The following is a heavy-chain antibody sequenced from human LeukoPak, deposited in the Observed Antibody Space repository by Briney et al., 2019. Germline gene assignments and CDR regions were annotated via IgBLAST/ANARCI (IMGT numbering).Heavy chain of an antibody. CDR2: IKHDGSQK. V-gene: IGHV3-7*05. CDR3: ARDGMGGIKAFDI. Sequence: GGSLRLSCAASGFMFSRYWMSWARQAPGKWPEWVANIKHDGSQKYYVDSVKGRFTISRDNAKNSLYLQINSLRAEDTAVYYCARDGMGGIKAFDIWGQGTMVTVSS. J-gene: IGHJ3*02. D-gene: IGHD3-10*01. CDR1: GFMFSRYW.